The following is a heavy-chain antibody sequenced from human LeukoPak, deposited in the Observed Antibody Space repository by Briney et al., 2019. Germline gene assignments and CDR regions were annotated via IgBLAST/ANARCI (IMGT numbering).Heavy chain of an antibody. J-gene: IGHJ6*03. D-gene: IGHD3-16*02. CDR2: IYYSGNT. Sequence: PSETLSLTCTVSGVSISTSSYYWTWIRQPPGKGLEWIGNIYYSGNTYYNPSLKSRVTISVDTSENQFSLKLSSVTAADTAVYYCASQFRDYIWGSYRSPGYYYMDVWGRGTTVTVSS. V-gene: IGHV4-39*01. CDR3: ASQFRDYIWGSYRSPGYYYMDV. CDR1: GVSISTSSYY.